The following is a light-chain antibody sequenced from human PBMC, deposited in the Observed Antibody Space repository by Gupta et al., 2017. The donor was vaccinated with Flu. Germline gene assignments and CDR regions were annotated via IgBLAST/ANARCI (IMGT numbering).Light chain of an antibody. Sequence: SLSASVGDRITITCRASEGIGTYLNWYQQRPGKAPKLLIYAASTLHSGVPSRFSGTRSGTDFTLSIGGLQPEDFGTYYCQQSDITPRTFGQGTKVEVQ. CDR3: QQSDITPRT. CDR2: AAS. CDR1: EGIGTY. J-gene: IGKJ1*01. V-gene: IGKV1-39*01.